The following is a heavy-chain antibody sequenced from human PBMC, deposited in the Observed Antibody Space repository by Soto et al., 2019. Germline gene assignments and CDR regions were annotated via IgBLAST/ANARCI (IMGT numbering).Heavy chain of an antibody. V-gene: IGHV4-39*01. J-gene: IGHJ4*02. CDR2: IYYSGST. CDR1: GGSISSSSYY. D-gene: IGHD3-9*01. CDR3: ARLLLGLPIYYFDY. Sequence: QLQLQESGPGLVKPSETLSLTCTVSGGSISSSSYYWGWIRQPPGKGLEWIGSIYYSGSTYYNPYLKSRVTISVDTSKNQFSLKLSAVTAAYTAVYYCARLLLGLPIYYFDYWGQGTLVTVSS.